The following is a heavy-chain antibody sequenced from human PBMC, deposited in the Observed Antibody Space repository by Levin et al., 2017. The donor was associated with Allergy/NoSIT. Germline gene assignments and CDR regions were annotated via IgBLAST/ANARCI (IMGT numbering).Heavy chain of an antibody. Sequence: KAGGSLRLSCAASGFTFSDYYMSWIRQAPGKGLEWVSYISSSSSYTNYADSVKGRFTISRDNAKNSLYLQMNSLRAEDTAVYYCARDLGREGIPDAFDIWGQGTMVTVSS. V-gene: IGHV3-11*05. D-gene: IGHD5-18*01. CDR1: GFTFSDYY. CDR2: ISSSSSYT. CDR3: ARDLGREGIPDAFDI. J-gene: IGHJ3*02.